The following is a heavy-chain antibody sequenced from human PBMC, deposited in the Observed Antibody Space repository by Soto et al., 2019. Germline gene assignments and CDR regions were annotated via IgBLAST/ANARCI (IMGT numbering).Heavy chain of an antibody. CDR3: AKGTTVTRQAWFDP. D-gene: IGHD4-4*01. V-gene: IGHV3-9*01. Sequence: EVQLVESGGGLVQPGRSLRLSYAASGFTFDDYAMHWVRQAPGKGLEWVSGISWNSGSIGYADSVKGRFTISRDNAKNSLYLQMNSLRAEDTALYYCAKGTTVTRQAWFDPWGQGTLVTVSS. J-gene: IGHJ5*02. CDR2: ISWNSGSI. CDR1: GFTFDDYA.